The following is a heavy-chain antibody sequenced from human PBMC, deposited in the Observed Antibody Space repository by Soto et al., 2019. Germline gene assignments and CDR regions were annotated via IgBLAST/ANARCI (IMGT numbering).Heavy chain of an antibody. CDR3: ARGLAYSSSAALAFDI. CDR2: INPNSGGT. D-gene: IGHD6-6*01. Sequence: ASVKVSCKASGYTFTGYYMRWVRQAPGQGLEWMGWINPNSGGTNYAQKFQGWVTMTRDTSISTAYMELSRLRSDDTAVYYCARGLAYSSSAALAFDIWGQGTMVTVSS. J-gene: IGHJ3*02. V-gene: IGHV1-2*04. CDR1: GYTFTGYY.